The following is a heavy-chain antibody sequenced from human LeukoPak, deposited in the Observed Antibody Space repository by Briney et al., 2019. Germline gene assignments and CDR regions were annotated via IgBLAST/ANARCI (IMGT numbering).Heavy chain of an antibody. CDR1: GFTFSSYA. D-gene: IGHD6-6*01. CDR3: ARAVLY. J-gene: IGHJ4*02. V-gene: IGHV4-38-2*01. CDR2: IYHSGSA. Sequence: GSLRLSCAASGFTFSSYAMSWVRQAPGKGLEWIGSIYHSGSAYYNPSLKSRVTISVDTSKNQFSLELSSVTAADTAVYYCARAVLYWGQGTLVTVSS.